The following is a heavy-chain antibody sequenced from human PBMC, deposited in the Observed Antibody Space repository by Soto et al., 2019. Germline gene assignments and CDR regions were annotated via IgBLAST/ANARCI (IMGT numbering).Heavy chain of an antibody. D-gene: IGHD2-15*01. J-gene: IGHJ3*02. V-gene: IGHV3-9*01. CDR2: ISWNSGSI. CDR1: GFTFAEYA. Sequence: GGSLRLSCAASGFTFAEYAMHWVRQAPGKGLEWVSGISWNSGSIGYADSVKGRFTISRDNAKNSLYLQMNSLRAEDTALYYCAKGVCSGGSCYHDAFDIWGQGTMVTVSS. CDR3: AKGVCSGGSCYHDAFDI.